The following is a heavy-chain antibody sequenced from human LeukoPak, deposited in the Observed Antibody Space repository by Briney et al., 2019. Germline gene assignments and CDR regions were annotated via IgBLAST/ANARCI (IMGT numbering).Heavy chain of an antibody. Sequence: SGGSLRLSCVASGFTFSNSWMHWVRQAPGKGLLWVSRISADGTNTKYADSVKGRFTISRDNAKNTLYLQMNTLRAEDTAVYYCARDQTQAGPTTVDYWGQGTLVTVSS. CDR1: GFTFSNSW. CDR3: ARDQTQAGPTTVDY. CDR2: ISADGTNT. J-gene: IGHJ4*02. V-gene: IGHV3-74*03. D-gene: IGHD1-14*01.